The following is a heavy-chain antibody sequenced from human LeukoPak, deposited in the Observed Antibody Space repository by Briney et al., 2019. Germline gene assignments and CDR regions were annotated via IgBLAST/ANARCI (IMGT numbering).Heavy chain of an antibody. CDR3: TGDNFDSSVKFDY. CDR1: GCTFSGSA. J-gene: IGHJ4*02. Sequence: PGGSLRLSCVVSGCTFSGSAVHWVRQASGKGLEWVGRIRSKANNYATAYAASVKGRFTISRDDSKNTAYLQMNSLKTEDTAVYYCTGDNFDSSVKFDYWGQGTLVTVSS. CDR2: IRSKANNYAT. V-gene: IGHV3-73*01. D-gene: IGHD3-22*01.